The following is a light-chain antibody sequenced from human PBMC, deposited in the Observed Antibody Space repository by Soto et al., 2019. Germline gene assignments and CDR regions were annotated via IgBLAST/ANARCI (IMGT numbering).Light chain of an antibody. CDR3: QQYSNWTRT. CDR2: RTS. J-gene: IGKJ1*01. V-gene: IGKV3-15*01. CDR1: QSVSSN. Sequence: EIVMTQSPATLSVSPGERATLSCRASQSVSSNLAWYQQKPGQAPRILMFRTSSRETGVPARFRGSGAGTECTRTISGLQSEDFEVDYCQQYSNWTRTFGQGTKVDIK.